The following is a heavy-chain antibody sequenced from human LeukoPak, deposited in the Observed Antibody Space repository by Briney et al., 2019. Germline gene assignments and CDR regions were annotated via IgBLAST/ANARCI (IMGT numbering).Heavy chain of an antibody. D-gene: IGHD3-9*01. Sequence: PGGSLRLSCAAPGFTFSSYSMNWVRQAPGKGLEWVSSISSSSSYIYYADSVKGRFTISRDNAKNSLYLQMNSLRAEDTAVYYCARGFRLRYFDWLPPDYFDYWGQGTLVTVSS. V-gene: IGHV3-21*01. CDR2: ISSSSSYI. CDR1: GFTFSSYS. CDR3: ARGFRLRYFDWLPPDYFDY. J-gene: IGHJ4*02.